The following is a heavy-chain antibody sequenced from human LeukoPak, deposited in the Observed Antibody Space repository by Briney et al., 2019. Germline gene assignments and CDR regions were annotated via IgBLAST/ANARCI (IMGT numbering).Heavy chain of an antibody. Sequence: GGSLRLSCAASGFTFSSYSMNWVRQAPGKGLEWVSSISSRSSYISYADSVKGRFTISRDNAKNSLYLQMNSLRAEGTAVYYCARVVYGDYVPDYWGQGTLVTVSS. CDR2: ISSRSSYI. CDR1: GFTFSSYS. V-gene: IGHV3-21*01. D-gene: IGHD4-17*01. J-gene: IGHJ4*02. CDR3: ARVVYGDYVPDY.